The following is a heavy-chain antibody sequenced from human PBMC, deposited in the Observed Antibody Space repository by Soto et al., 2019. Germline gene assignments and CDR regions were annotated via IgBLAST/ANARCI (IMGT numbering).Heavy chain of an antibody. V-gene: IGHV1-69*18. CDR3: ARGWVDEAFDM. D-gene: IGHD2-15*01. Sequence: QVQLVQSGAEVKKPGSSVTVSCTASGGTLISFTIYWVRQAPGQGFEWMGSFIPRIDKINYAQKFQDRVTLTADESSNTAYMELSSLTSDDTAVYYCARGWVDEAFDMWGQGTLVTISS. CDR2: FIPRIDKI. CDR1: GGTLISFT. J-gene: IGHJ3*02.